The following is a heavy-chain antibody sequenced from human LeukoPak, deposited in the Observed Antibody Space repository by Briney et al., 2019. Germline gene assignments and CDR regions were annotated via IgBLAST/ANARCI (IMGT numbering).Heavy chain of an antibody. CDR1: GYSFTSYW. D-gene: IGHD5-18*01. Sequence: GESLKISCKGSGYSFTSYWIGWVRQMPGKGLEWMGIIYPGDPDTRYSPSFQGQVTISADKSISTAYLQWSSLKASDTAMYYCARTRGGYNYGLAFDIWGQGTMVTVSS. J-gene: IGHJ3*02. V-gene: IGHV5-51*01. CDR3: ARTRGGYNYGLAFDI. CDR2: IYPGDPDT.